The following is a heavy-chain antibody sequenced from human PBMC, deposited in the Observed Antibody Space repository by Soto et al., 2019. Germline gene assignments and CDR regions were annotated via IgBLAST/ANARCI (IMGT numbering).Heavy chain of an antibody. V-gene: IGHV3-33*01. CDR3: ARDRNPYCGADCSSTHMDV. D-gene: IGHD2-21*02. Sequence: LRLSCGASGFTFSSYVMHWVRQAQGKGLEWAALIWYGGSNEYYADSVKGRFTISRDSSKNTMFLQMNTLRAEDTAVYYCARDRNPYCGADCSSTHMDVWGQGTTVTVSS. CDR2: IWYGGSNE. J-gene: IGHJ6*02. CDR1: GFTFSSYV.